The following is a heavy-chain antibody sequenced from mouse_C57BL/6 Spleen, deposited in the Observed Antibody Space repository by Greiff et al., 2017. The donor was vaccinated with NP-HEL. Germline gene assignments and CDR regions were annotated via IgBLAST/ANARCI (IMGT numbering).Heavy chain of an antibody. CDR1: GFTFSSYG. D-gene: IGHD5-2*01. V-gene: IGHV5-6*02. CDR3: ARDEYDYAMGY. Sequence: DVKLVESGGDLVKPGGSLKLSCAASGFTFSSYGMSWVRQTPDKRLEWVATISSGGSYTYYPDSVKGRFTISRDNAKNTLYLQMSSLTSEDTAMYYCARDEYDYAMGYWGQGTSVTVAS. J-gene: IGHJ4*01. CDR2: ISSGGSYT.